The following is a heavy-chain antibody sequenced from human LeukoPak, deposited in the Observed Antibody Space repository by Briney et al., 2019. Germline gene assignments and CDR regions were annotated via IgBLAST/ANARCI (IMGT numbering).Heavy chain of an antibody. CDR1: GYTLTELS. CDR2: FDPEDGDT. Sequence: ASVKVSCKVSGYTLTELSMHWVRQAPGKGLEWMGGFDPEDGDTIYAQKFQGRVTMTEDTSTDTAYMELSSLRSEDTAVYYCATRPGGYYDFWSGSVGSMDVWGKGTTVTVSS. J-gene: IGHJ6*03. D-gene: IGHD3-3*01. CDR3: ATRPGGYYDFWSGSVGSMDV. V-gene: IGHV1-24*01.